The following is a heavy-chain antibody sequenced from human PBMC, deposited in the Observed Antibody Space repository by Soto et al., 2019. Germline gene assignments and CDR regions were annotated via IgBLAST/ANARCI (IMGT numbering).Heavy chain of an antibody. J-gene: IGHJ4*02. V-gene: IGHV1-18*01. CDR1: GYTFTSYG. CDR3: ARDLVVVGYCSSTSCYGGPW. CDR2: ISAYNGNT. Sequence: QVQLVQSGAEVKKPGASVKVSCKASGYTFTSYGISCVRQAPGQGLEWMGWISAYNGNTNYAQKLQGRVTMTTDTSTSTAYMELRSLRSDDTAVYYCARDLVVVGYCSSTSCYGGPWWGQGTLVTVSS. D-gene: IGHD2-2*01.